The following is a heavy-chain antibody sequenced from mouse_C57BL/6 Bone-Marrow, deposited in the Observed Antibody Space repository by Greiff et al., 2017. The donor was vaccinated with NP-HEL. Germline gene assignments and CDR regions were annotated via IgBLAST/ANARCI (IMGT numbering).Heavy chain of an antibody. J-gene: IGHJ1*03. CDR1: GFTFSDFY. CDR3: ARDRDSSGHWYFDV. Sequence: EVQGVESGGGLVQSGRSLRLSCATSGFTFSDFYMEWVRQAPGKGLEWIAASRNKANDYTTEYSASVKGRFIVSRDTSQSILYLQMNALRAEDTAIYYCARDRDSSGHWYFDVWGTGTTVTVSS. D-gene: IGHD3-2*02. V-gene: IGHV7-1*01. CDR2: SRNKANDYTT.